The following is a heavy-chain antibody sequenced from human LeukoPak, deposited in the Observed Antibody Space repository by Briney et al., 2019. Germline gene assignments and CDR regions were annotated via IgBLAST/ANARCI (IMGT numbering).Heavy chain of an antibody. V-gene: IGHV3-66*01. CDR1: GFTVSSNY. CDR2: IYSGGST. CDR3: ARAQGMVRGRYYYYYYYYMDV. D-gene: IGHD3-10*01. Sequence: GGSLRLSCAASGFTVSSNYMSWVRQAPGKGLEWVSVIYSGGSTYYADSVKGRFTISRDNSKNTLYLQMNSLRAEDTAVYYCARAQGMVRGRYYYYYYYYMDVWGKGTTVTISS. J-gene: IGHJ6*03.